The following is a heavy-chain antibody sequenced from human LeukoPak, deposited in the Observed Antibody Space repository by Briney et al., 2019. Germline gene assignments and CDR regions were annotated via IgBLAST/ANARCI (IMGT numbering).Heavy chain of an antibody. CDR3: AKDNRVRGIISYYFDY. Sequence: LPGGSLRLSCVVSGFTFSNYGMSWVRQAPGKGLEWVSALSTSGDSTYYADSVKGRFTISRDNSKNTLYLQMNSLRAEDTAIYYCAKDNRVRGIISYYFDYWGQGTLVTVSS. J-gene: IGHJ4*02. V-gene: IGHV3-23*01. CDR1: GFTFSNYG. D-gene: IGHD3-10*01. CDR2: LSTSGDST.